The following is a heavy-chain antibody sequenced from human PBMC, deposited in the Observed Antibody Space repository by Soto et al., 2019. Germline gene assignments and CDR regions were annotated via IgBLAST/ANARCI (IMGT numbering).Heavy chain of an antibody. CDR1: GYSISSGYY. V-gene: IGHV4-38-2*01. Sequence: PSETLSLTCAVSGYSISSGYYWGWIRQPPGKGLEWIGSIYHSGSTYYNPSLKSRVTISVDTSKNQFSLKLSSVTAADTAVYYCARRSGIAAAGTWWFDPWGQGTLVTVSS. CDR2: IYHSGST. CDR3: ARRSGIAAAGTWWFDP. J-gene: IGHJ5*02. D-gene: IGHD6-13*01.